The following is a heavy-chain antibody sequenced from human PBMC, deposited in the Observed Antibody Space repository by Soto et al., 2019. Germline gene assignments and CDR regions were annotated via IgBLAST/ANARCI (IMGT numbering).Heavy chain of an antibody. Sequence: SETLSLTCTVSGGSISSGGYYWSWIRQPPGKGLEWIGYIYYSGSTNYNPSLKSRVTISVDTSKNQFSLKLSSVTAADTAVYYCARAGGDSSSWYFDYWGQGTLVTVSS. D-gene: IGHD6-13*01. CDR3: ARAGGDSSSWYFDY. J-gene: IGHJ4*02. CDR1: GGSISSGGYY. V-gene: IGHV4-61*08. CDR2: IYYSGST.